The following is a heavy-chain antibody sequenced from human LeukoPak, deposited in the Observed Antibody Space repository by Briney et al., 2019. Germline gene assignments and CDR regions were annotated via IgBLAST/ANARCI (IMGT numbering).Heavy chain of an antibody. D-gene: IGHD3-10*01. V-gene: IGHV1-2*02. CDR3: ARDQANPIALLWFGELDYYYYMDV. CDR2: INPNSGGT. CDR1: GYTFTGYY. Sequence: AASVKVSCKASGYTFTGYYMHWVRQAPGQGLEWMGWINPNSGGTNYAQKFQGRVTMTRDTSISTAYMELSRLRSDDTAVYYCARDQANPIALLWFGELDYYYYMDVWGKGTTVTISS. J-gene: IGHJ6*03.